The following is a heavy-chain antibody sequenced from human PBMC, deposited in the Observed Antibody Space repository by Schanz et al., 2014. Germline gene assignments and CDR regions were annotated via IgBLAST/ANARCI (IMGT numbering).Heavy chain of an antibody. CDR1: GYTFVSYS. CDR2: VNPSVRGT. V-gene: IGHV1-46*01. CDR3: TRLRRADPNGFDV. D-gene: IGHD6-19*01. Sequence: QVQLVQSGAEVKKPGASVKVSCKASGYTFVSYSMHWVRQAPGQGLEWMGIVNPSVRGTHFAREFQGRVTVTSDTSTSTVYMELSGLRSEDTAVYYCTRLRRADPNGFDVWGQGTTVTVS. J-gene: IGHJ6*02.